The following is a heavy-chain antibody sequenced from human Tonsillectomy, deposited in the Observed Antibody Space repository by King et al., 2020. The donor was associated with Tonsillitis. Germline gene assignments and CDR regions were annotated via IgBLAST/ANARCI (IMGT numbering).Heavy chain of an antibody. Sequence: VQLVESGGGVVQPGRSLRLSCAASGFTFSSYGMQWVRQAPGKGLEWVAVISYDGITKYYADSVKGRFTISRDNSKNTLYLQMKSLRPEDTAVYYCAKEGTVRVSSYFDYWGQGTLITVSS. D-gene: IGHD4-17*01. J-gene: IGHJ4*02. CDR3: AKEGTVRVSSYFDY. CDR2: ISYDGITK. V-gene: IGHV3-30*18. CDR1: GFTFSSYG.